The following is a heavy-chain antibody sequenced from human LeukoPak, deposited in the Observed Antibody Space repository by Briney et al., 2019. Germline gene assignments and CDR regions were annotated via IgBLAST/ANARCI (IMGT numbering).Heavy chain of an antibody. V-gene: IGHV3-66*02. J-gene: IGHJ3*02. CDR1: RFTVSSNY. Sequence: PGGSLRLSCAASRFTVSSNYMGWVRQAPGKGLEWVSVLYSGGSTYYPDSVKGRFTISRDNSQNTLDLQMDSLRAEDTAVYYCARLYDRSAYGAFDIWGQGTMVTVSS. CDR2: LYSGGST. D-gene: IGHD3-22*01. CDR3: ARLYDRSAYGAFDI.